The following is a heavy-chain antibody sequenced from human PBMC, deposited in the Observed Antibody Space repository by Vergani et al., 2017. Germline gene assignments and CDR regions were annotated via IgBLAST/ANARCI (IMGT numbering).Heavy chain of an antibody. Sequence: EVQLVESGGGLVKRGGSLRLSCAASGFTFSSYSMNWVRQAPGKGLEGVSSISSSSSYIHYSDSLKGRFTISRDNAKSSLYLQMNSLRGDDTAVYYCARETRDTPSSLDYWGQGTLVTVSS. CDR2: ISSSSSYI. CDR1: GFTFSSYS. V-gene: IGHV3-21*01. D-gene: IGHD5-24*01. J-gene: IGHJ4*02. CDR3: ARETRDTPSSLDY.